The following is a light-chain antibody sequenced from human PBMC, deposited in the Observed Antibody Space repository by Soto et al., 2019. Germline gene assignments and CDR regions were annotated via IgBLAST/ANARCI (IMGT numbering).Light chain of an antibody. CDR2: GSD. J-gene: IGLJ2*01. Sequence: QSVLTQPPSASGTPGQRVAISCSGTRSNIGSNPVNWFQQLPGTAPKLLIYGSDQRPSGVPDRFSGSKSGTSASLAISGLQSEDEPDYSCAAWDDSLVGPVFGGGPKLTVL. CDR1: RSNIGSNP. V-gene: IGLV1-44*01. CDR3: AAWDDSLVGPV.